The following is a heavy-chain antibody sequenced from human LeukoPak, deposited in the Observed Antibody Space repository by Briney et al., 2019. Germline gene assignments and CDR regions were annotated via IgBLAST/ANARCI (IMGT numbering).Heavy chain of an antibody. V-gene: IGHV3-30*18. CDR3: AKDGGDYGGLGGWFDP. D-gene: IGHD4-23*01. Sequence: GGSLRLSCAASGFTFSSSGMHWVRQAPGKGLEWGAVISYDGSNKYYADSVKGRFTISRDNSKNTLYLQMNSLRAEDTAVYYCAKDGGDYGGLGGWFDPWGQGTLVTVSS. CDR1: GFTFSSSG. J-gene: IGHJ5*02. CDR2: ISYDGSNK.